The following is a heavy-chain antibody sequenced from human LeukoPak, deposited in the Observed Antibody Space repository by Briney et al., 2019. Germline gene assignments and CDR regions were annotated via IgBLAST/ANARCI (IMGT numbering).Heavy chain of an antibody. Sequence: KPSETLSLTCAVYGGSFSGYWWSWIRQPPGKGLEWIGEINHTGATRYNPSLKSRVTVSVDTSKNQFSLKLSSVTAADTAVYYCARGGDYVFYFDFWDRGTLVTVSS. D-gene: IGHD4-17*01. CDR2: INHTGAT. CDR3: ARGGDYVFYFDF. J-gene: IGHJ4*02. V-gene: IGHV4-34*01. CDR1: GGSFSGYW.